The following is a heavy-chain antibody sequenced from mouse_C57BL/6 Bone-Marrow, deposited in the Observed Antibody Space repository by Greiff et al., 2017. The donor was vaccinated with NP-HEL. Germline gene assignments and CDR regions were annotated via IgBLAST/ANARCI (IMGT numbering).Heavy chain of an antibody. CDR1: GYTFTSYW. CDR3: AIGLTTYAMDY. Sequence: QVQLQQPGAELVKPGASVKVSCKASGYTFTSYWMHWVKQRPGQGLEWIGRIYPSDSDTNYNQKFKGKATLTVDKSSSTAYMQLSSLTSEDSAVYYCAIGLTTYAMDYWGQGTSVTVSS. J-gene: IGHJ4*01. CDR2: IYPSDSDT. D-gene: IGHD1-1*01. V-gene: IGHV1-74*01.